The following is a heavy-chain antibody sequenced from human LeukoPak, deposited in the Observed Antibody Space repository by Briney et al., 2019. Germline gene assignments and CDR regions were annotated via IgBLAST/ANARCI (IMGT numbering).Heavy chain of an antibody. J-gene: IGHJ3*02. CDR2: IYHSGST. CDR1: GVSISSGGYY. D-gene: IGHD3-10*01. Sequence: SQTLSLTCTVSGVSISSGGYYWSWIRQPPGKGLEWIGYIYHSGSTYYNPSLKSRVTISVDRSKNQFSLKLSSVTAADTAVYYCARVVRGVIITKGFGAFDIWGQGTMVTVSS. CDR3: ARVVRGVIITKGFGAFDI. V-gene: IGHV4-30-2*01.